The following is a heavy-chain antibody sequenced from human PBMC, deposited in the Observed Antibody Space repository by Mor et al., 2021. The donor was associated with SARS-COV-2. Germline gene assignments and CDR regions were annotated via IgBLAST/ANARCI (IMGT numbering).Heavy chain of an antibody. J-gene: IGHJ3*02. V-gene: IGHV4-30-2*04. D-gene: IGHD3-22*01. CDR2: GST. Sequence: GSTNYNQSLKSRVTISVDTSKNQFSLKLSSVTAADTAVYYCARDDLTYYYDSSGYRYDAFDIWGQGTMVTVSS. CDR3: ARDDLTYYYDSSGYRYDAFDI.